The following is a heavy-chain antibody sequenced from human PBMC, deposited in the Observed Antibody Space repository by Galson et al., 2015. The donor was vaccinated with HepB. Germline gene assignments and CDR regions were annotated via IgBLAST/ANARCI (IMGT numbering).Heavy chain of an antibody. CDR1: GYSFTSYW. Sequence: QSGAEVKKPGESLKISCKGSGYSFTSYWIGWVRQMPGKGLEWMGIIYPGDSDTRYSPSFQGQVTISADKSISTAYLQWSSLKASDTAMYYCARRQYSSSWYDYFDYWGQGTLVTVSS. J-gene: IGHJ4*02. CDR2: IYPGDSDT. D-gene: IGHD6-13*01. CDR3: ARRQYSSSWYDYFDY. V-gene: IGHV5-51*03.